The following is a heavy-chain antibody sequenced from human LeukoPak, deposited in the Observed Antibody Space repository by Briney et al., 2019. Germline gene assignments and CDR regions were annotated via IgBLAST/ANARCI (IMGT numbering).Heavy chain of an antibody. CDR2: TSSSSSYI. Sequence: GSLRLSGADSGLSFANAWMSWVRQAPGKGLEWVSSTSSSSSYIYYADSVKGRFTISRGNAKNSLYLQMNSLRAEDTAVYYCARDKVATLDYYYYGMDVWGQGTTVTVSS. J-gene: IGHJ6*02. CDR3: ARDKVATLDYYYYGMDV. V-gene: IGHV3-21*01. D-gene: IGHD5-12*01. CDR1: GLSFANAW.